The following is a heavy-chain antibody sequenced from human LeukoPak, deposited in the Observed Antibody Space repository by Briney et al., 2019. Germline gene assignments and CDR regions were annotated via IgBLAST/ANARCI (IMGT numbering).Heavy chain of an antibody. J-gene: IGHJ6*03. CDR3: ARVGSYDILTGYNYYYYYMDV. D-gene: IGHD3-9*01. Sequence: ASVKVSCKVFGYTLTELSMHWVRQAPGKGLEWMGRFDPEDGETIYAQKFQGRVTMTADTSTDTVYMELSSLRSEDTAVYYCARVGSYDILTGYNYYYYYMDVWGKGTTVTVS. CDR2: FDPEDGET. V-gene: IGHV1-24*01. CDR1: GYTLTELS.